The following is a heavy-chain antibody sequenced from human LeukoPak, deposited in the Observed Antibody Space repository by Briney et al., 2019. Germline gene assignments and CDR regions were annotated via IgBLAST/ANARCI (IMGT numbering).Heavy chain of an antibody. Sequence: GGSLKLSYASSEIIFNRLSMNWRRQAPGKGPEWVSYIDSSSSTLLYADSVKGRYTISRDNAKNSLYLQMISMRDEDTAVYCSARDHNGGFDHWGQGTLVTVSS. CDR2: IDSSSSTL. CDR3: ARDHNGGFDH. CDR1: EIIFNRLS. D-gene: IGHD2-8*01. V-gene: IGHV3-48*02. J-gene: IGHJ4*02.